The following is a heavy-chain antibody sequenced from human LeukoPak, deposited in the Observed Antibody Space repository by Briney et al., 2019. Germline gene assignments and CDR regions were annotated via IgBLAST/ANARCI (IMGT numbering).Heavy chain of an antibody. Sequence: SQTLSLTCTVSGGSISSGGYYWSWIRQHPGKGLEWIGYFSDSGSTIYNPSLKSRVTILGDTSKNQFPLKLSSVTAADTAVYYCARHATGSYSVPWLDPWGQGTLVTVSS. CDR3: ARHATGSYSVPWLDP. J-gene: IGHJ5*02. D-gene: IGHD3-10*01. CDR2: FSDSGST. CDR1: GGSISSGGYY. V-gene: IGHV4-31*03.